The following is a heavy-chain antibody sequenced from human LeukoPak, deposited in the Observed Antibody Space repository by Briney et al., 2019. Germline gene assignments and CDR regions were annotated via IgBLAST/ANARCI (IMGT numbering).Heavy chain of an antibody. CDR3: TTEELVHAR. Sequence: MPGGSLRPSCAASGFIFSKDWMSWVRQAPGKGLEWVGRIKSKTDGGTADYAAPVKGRFTISRDDSRDTLYLQMNSLKIEDTAVYYCTTEELVHARWGRGTLVTVSS. CDR2: IKSKTDGGTA. CDR1: GFIFSKDW. J-gene: IGHJ4*02. V-gene: IGHV3-15*01. D-gene: IGHD1-1*01.